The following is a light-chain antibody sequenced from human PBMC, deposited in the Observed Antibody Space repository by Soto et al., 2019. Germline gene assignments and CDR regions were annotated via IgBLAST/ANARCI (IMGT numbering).Light chain of an antibody. CDR2: GAS. CDR1: QSVSSN. V-gene: IGKV3-15*01. Sequence: EIVMTQSPATLSVSPGERATLSCRASQSVSSNLAWYQQKPGQAPRLLIYGASTRATGIPARFSGSGSGTEFTLTLSSLQSEDFAVYYCQQYNNWPAPYTFGQGTKLEIK. J-gene: IGKJ2*01. CDR3: QQYNNWPAPYT.